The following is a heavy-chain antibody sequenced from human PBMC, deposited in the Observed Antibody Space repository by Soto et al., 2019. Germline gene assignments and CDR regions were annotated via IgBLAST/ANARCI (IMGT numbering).Heavy chain of an antibody. CDR3: ARDPAIYSGNFDYGLDV. J-gene: IGHJ6*02. V-gene: IGHV3-48*03. D-gene: IGHD4-4*01. Sequence: EVQLVESGGGLVQAGGSLRLFCAVSGFNFSRYEMNWVRQAPGKGLEWVSYIGTSGKTIYYADSVRGRFTISRDNAKNSLYLQMNSLRAEDTAVYYCARDPAIYSGNFDYGLDVWGQGTTVTVSS. CDR1: GFNFSRYE. CDR2: IGTSGKTI.